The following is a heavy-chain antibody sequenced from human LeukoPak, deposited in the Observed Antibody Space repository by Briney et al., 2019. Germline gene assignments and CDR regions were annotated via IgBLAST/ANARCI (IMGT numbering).Heavy chain of an antibody. Sequence: GGSLRLSCAASGFTFSDYYMSWIRQAPGKGLEWVSYISSTGTTMYYADSVKGRFTISRDNAKNSLYLQMNSLRAGDTAVYYCARGGGGGRIVGPFYYYGLDVWGQGTTVTVSS. CDR1: GFTFSDYY. J-gene: IGHJ6*02. CDR2: ISSTGTTM. V-gene: IGHV3-11*01. CDR3: ARGGGGGRIVGPFYYYGLDV. D-gene: IGHD2-21*01.